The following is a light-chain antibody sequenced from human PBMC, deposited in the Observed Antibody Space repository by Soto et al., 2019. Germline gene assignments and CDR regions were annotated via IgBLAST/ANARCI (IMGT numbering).Light chain of an antibody. CDR2: KAS. CDR1: QTITNW. CDR3: QQYNTFSPT. J-gene: IGKJ1*01. Sequence: DIQMTQSPSTLSASVGDRVTITCRASQTITNWLAWYQQRPGEAPKLLVYKASTLESGVPSRFSGSGSGTEFTLTIRSLQPDDSATYYCQQYNTFSPTFGQGTKVDIK. V-gene: IGKV1-5*03.